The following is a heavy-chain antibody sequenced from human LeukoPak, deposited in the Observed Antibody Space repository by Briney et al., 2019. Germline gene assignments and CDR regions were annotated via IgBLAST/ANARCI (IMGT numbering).Heavy chain of an antibody. CDR1: GGSFSGYY. J-gene: IGHJ4*02. CDR3: ARGVIAAALNY. Sequence: SETLSLTCAVYGGSFSGYYWSWIRQPPGKGLEWIGEINHSGSTNYNPSLKSRVTISVDTSKNQFSLKPSSVTAADTAVYYCARGVIAAALNYWGQGTLVTVSS. V-gene: IGHV4-34*01. CDR2: INHSGST. D-gene: IGHD6-13*01.